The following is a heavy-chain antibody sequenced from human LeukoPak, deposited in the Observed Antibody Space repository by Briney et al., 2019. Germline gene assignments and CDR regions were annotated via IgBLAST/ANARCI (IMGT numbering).Heavy chain of an antibody. CDR1: GGSISSYY. J-gene: IGHJ6*03. CDR3: ARDGYDFWSGTYYYYYMDV. D-gene: IGHD3-3*01. V-gene: IGHV4-4*07. CDR2: IYTSGST. Sequence: PSETLSLTCTVSGGSISSYYWSWIRQPAGKGLEWIGRIYTSGSTNYNPSLKSRVTMSVDTSKNQFSLKLSSVTAADTAVYYCARDGYDFWSGTYYYYYMDVWGKGTTVTVSS.